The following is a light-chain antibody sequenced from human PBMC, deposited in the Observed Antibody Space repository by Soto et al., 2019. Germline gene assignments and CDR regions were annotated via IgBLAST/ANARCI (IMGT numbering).Light chain of an antibody. Sequence: QSAVTQPRSVSGSPGQSVTISCTGTSSDVGGYNYVSWYQQHPGKAPKLMIYDVSKRPSGVPDRFSGSKSGNTASLTISGLQAEDEADYYCCSYAGSYTRYVFGTGTKLTVL. CDR3: CSYAGSYTRYV. CDR1: SSDVGGYNY. CDR2: DVS. V-gene: IGLV2-11*01. J-gene: IGLJ1*01.